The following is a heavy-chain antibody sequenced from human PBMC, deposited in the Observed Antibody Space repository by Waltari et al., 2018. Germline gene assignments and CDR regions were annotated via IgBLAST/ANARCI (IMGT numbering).Heavy chain of an antibody. V-gene: IGHV1-24*01. D-gene: IGHD3-16*01. CDR3: ATVAGYFGGFDP. J-gene: IGHJ5*02. Sequence: QVQLVQSGAEVKKPGASVKVSCKVSGYTLTELSMHWVRQAPGKGLEWMGGFEPEDGETIYAQKFQGRGTMTEDTSTDTAYMELSSLRSEDTAVYYCATVAGYFGGFDPWGQGTLVTVSS. CDR1: GYTLTELS. CDR2: FEPEDGET.